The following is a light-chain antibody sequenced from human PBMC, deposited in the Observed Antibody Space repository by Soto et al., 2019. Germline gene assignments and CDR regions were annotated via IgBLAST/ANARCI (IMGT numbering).Light chain of an antibody. V-gene: IGLV2-14*01. CDR2: EVT. CDR3: SSYTSSSTLV. CDR1: SSDIGRYNY. J-gene: IGLJ2*01. Sequence: QSALTQPASVSGSPGQSITVSCTGTSSDIGRYNYVSWYQQYPGQAPKLVIYEVTHRPSGISNRFSASKSGNTASLTISGLQADDEADYYCSSYTSSSTLVFGGGTQLPS.